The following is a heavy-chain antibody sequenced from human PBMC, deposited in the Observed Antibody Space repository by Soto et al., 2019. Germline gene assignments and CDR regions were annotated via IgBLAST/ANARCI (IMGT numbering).Heavy chain of an antibody. D-gene: IGHD1-26*01. J-gene: IGHJ4*02. V-gene: IGHV1-2*04. CDR2: INPNSGGT. CDR1: GYTFTGYY. Sequence: ASVKVSCKASGYTFTGYYMHWVRQAPGQGLEWMGWINPNSGGTNYAQKFQGWVTMTRGTSISTAYMELSRLRSDDTAVYYCARDRYSGDFDYWGQGTLVTVSS. CDR3: ARDRYSGDFDY.